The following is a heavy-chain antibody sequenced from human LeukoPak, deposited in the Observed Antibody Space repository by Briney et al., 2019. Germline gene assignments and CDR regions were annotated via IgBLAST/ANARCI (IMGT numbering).Heavy chain of an antibody. V-gene: IGHV1-2*02. Sequence: ASVKVSCKASGYTFTGYYMHWVRQAPGQGLEWMGWINPNSGGTNYAQKFQGRVTMTRDTSISTAYMELSRLRSDDTAVYYCARDPGTTDDYGGNTRDLYYYYYYMDVWGKGTTVTISS. D-gene: IGHD4-23*01. J-gene: IGHJ6*03. CDR1: GYTFTGYY. CDR2: INPNSGGT. CDR3: ARDPGTTDDYGGNTRDLYYYYYYMDV.